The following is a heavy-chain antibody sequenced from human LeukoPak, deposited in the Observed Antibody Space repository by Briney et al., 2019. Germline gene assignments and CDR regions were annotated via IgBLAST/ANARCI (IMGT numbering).Heavy chain of an antibody. Sequence: QTGGSLRLSCAASGFTFSSYAMSWVRQAPGMGLEWVSAISGSGGSTYYADSVKGRFTISRDNSKNTLYLQMNSLRAEDTAVYYCAKGTYYYDSSGYYYSNYFDYWGQGTLVTVSS. CDR2: ISGSGGST. CDR3: AKGTYYYDSSGYYYSNYFDY. CDR1: GFTFSSYA. V-gene: IGHV3-23*01. D-gene: IGHD3-22*01. J-gene: IGHJ4*02.